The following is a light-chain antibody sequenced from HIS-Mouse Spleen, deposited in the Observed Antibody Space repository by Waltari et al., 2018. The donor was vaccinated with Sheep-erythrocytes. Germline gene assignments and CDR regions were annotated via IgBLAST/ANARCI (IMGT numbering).Light chain of an antibody. Sequence: QSALTQPASVSGSPGQSITIPCTGTSSDVGSYNLVSWYQQHPGKAPKLMIYEGSKRPSGVSNLFSGSKSGNTASLTISGLQAEDEADYYCCSYAGSSTFWVFGGGTKLTVL. CDR3: CSYAGSSTFWV. CDR2: EGS. J-gene: IGLJ3*02. V-gene: IGLV2-23*01. CDR1: SSDVGSYNL.